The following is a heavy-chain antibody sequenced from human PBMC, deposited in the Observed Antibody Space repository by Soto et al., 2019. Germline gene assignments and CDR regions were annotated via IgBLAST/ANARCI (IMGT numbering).Heavy chain of an antibody. D-gene: IGHD6-13*01. Sequence: QVTLKESGPVLVKPTETLTLTCTVSGFSLSNARMGVSWIRQPPGKALEWLAHIFSNDEKSYSTSLKSRLTISKDTSKSQGVRTMTNMDPGDTATDYCARIIEQQLVRVDYWGQGTLVTVSS. J-gene: IGHJ4*02. CDR2: IFSNDEK. V-gene: IGHV2-26*01. CDR1: GFSLSNARMG. CDR3: ARIIEQQLVRVDY.